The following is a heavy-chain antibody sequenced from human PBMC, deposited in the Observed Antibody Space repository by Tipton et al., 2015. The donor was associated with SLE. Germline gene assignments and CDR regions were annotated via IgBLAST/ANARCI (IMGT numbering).Heavy chain of an antibody. D-gene: IGHD1-26*01. CDR3: ARGGGSYYDY. CDR2: VYSSGST. CDR1: GGSITNYY. V-gene: IGHV4-4*07. J-gene: IGHJ4*02. Sequence: TLSLTCTVSGGSITNYYWGWIRQPAGKGLEWIGRVYSSGSTIYNPSIKSRITLSLDTSKNQFYLRVNSVTAADTAVYYCARGGGSYYDYWGQGTLVTVSS.